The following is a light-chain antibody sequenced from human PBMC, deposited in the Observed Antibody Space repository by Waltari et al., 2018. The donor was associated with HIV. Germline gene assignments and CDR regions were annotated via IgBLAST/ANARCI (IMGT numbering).Light chain of an antibody. CDR2: WAS. Sequence: DIVMTQSPDSLAVSLGERATINCKSSQSAVSSSINKYCLAWYQQKPGQPPKLLIYWASTRESGVPDRFSGSGSGTDFTLTITSLQAEDVAVYYCQQYYTTPLTFGGGTKVEIK. CDR3: QQYYTTPLT. J-gene: IGKJ4*01. V-gene: IGKV4-1*01. CDR1: QSAVSSSINKYC.